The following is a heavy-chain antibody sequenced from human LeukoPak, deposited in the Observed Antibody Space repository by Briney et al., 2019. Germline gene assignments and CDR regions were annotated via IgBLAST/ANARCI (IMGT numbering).Heavy chain of an antibody. D-gene: IGHD1-7*01. V-gene: IGHV4-59*12. CDR3: ARRDVLKYNWNWGSTFDY. CDR1: GGSISSYY. CDR2: IYYSGST. J-gene: IGHJ4*02. Sequence: SETLSLTCTVSGGSISSYYWSWIRQPPGKGLEWIGYIYYSGSTNYNPSLKSRVTISVDTSKNQFSLKLSSVTAADTAVYYCARRDVLKYNWNWGSTFDYWGQGTLVTVSS.